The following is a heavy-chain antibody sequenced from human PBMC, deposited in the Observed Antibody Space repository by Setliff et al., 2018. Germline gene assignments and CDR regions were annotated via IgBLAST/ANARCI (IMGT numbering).Heavy chain of an antibody. J-gene: IGHJ3*02. CDR1: GYSFTNYD. Sequence: GASVKVSCKASGYSFTNYDINWVRQATGQGLEWMGWINPNSGNTDYAQKFQGRVTMTTNTSISTAYMELSSLTAEDTAVFYCARVLSRDAHNSRHADAFDIWGQGTMVTVSS. CDR2: INPNSGNT. V-gene: IGHV1-8*02. D-gene: IGHD2-2*01. CDR3: ARVLSRDAHNSRHADAFDI.